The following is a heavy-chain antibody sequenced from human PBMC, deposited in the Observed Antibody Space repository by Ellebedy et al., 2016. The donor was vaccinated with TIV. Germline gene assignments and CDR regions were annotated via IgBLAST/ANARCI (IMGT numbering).Heavy chain of an antibody. CDR3: SSVRITMVRGDFPLPLIDP. V-gene: IGHV4-59*01. J-gene: IGHJ5*02. Sequence: SETLSLTCTVSGCSISTYYWSWIRQPPGKGLEALGCIYYNGSTKYNPSLKSRVTISVDPSKDHFSLKLISVTAADTAVYYCSSVRITMVRGDFPLPLIDPWGQGTLVTVSS. D-gene: IGHD3-10*01. CDR1: GCSISTYY. CDR2: IYYNGST.